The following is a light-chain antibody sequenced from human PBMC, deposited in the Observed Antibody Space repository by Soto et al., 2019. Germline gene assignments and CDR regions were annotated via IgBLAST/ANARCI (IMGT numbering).Light chain of an antibody. CDR3: QVWDISSGHVV. J-gene: IGLJ3*02. CDR1: NIGSKS. V-gene: IGLV3-21*01. Sequence: SYELTQPPSVSVAPGKTASVACGGSNIGSKSVHWYQKKSGQAPVLVMYYDSDRPSGIPERFSVSNSGNTATLTISRVEAGDEADYDCQVWDISSGHVVFGGGTKLTVL. CDR2: YDS.